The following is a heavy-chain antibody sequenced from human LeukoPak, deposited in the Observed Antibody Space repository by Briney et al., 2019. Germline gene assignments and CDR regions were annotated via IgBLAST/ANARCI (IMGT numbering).Heavy chain of an antibody. CDR1: GFTFSSYS. Sequence: NPGGSLRLSCAASGFTFSSYSMNWVRQAPGKGLEWVSSISSSSSYIYYADSVKGRFTISRDNAKNSLYLQMNSLRAEDTDVYYCASLGVTTFDYWGQGTLVTVSS. V-gene: IGHV3-21*01. CDR3: ASLGVTTFDY. D-gene: IGHD3-10*01. CDR2: ISSSSSYI. J-gene: IGHJ4*02.